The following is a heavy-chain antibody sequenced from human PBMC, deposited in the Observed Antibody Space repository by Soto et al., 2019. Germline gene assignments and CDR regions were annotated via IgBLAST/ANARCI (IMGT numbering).Heavy chain of an antibody. CDR3: ASRTTRGSGSSPNHFDY. J-gene: IGHJ4*02. CDR2: IIPIFGTA. CDR1: GGTFSSYA. Sequence: SVKVSCKASGGTFSSYAISWVRQAPGQGLEWMGGIIPIFGTANYAQKFQGRVTITADESTSTAYMELSSLRSEDTAVYYCASRTTRGSGSSPNHFDYRGQGTLVTVS. V-gene: IGHV1-69*13. D-gene: IGHD3-10*01.